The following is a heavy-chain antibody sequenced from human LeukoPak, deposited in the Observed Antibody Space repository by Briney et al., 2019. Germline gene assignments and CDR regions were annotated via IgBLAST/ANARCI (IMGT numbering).Heavy chain of an antibody. V-gene: IGHV1-18*01. Sequence: ASVKVSCKASGGTFSSYAISWVRQAPGQGLEWMGWISTYNGNTNYEQKFQGRVTMTTDTSTSTAYMELRSLRSDDTAVYYCARAGNPFYYYYMDVWGKGTTVTVSS. CDR1: GGTFSSYA. CDR2: ISTYNGNT. J-gene: IGHJ6*03. CDR3: ARAGNPFYYYYMDV. D-gene: IGHD4-23*01.